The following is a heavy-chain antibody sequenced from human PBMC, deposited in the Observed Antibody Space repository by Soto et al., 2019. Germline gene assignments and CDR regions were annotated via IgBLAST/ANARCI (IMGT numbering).Heavy chain of an antibody. CDR2: ISYDGSNK. Sequence: GGSLRLSCAASGFTFSSYGMHWVRQAPGKGLEWVAVISYDGSNKYYADSVKGRFTISRDNSKNTLYLQMNSLRAEDTAVYYCANFPATDLDYWGQGTLVTVSS. J-gene: IGHJ4*02. V-gene: IGHV3-30*18. CDR3: ANFPATDLDY. CDR1: GFTFSSYG. D-gene: IGHD4-17*01.